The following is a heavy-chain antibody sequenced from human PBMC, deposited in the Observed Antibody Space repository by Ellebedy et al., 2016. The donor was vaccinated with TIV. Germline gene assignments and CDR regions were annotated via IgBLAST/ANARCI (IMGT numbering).Heavy chain of an antibody. J-gene: IGHJ4*02. V-gene: IGHV1-46*01. CDR3: ARVGNLGWNYFDY. CDR2: INPSGGST. D-gene: IGHD1-14*01. Sequence: ASVKVSXXASGYTFTGYYMHWVRQAPGQGLEWMGIINPSGGSTSYAQKFQGRVTMTRDTSTSTVYMELSSLRSEDTAVYYCARVGNLGWNYFDYWGQGTLVTVSS. CDR1: GYTFTGYY.